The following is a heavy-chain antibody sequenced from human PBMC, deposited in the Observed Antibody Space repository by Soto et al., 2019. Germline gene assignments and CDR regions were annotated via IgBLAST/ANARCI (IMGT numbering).Heavy chain of an antibody. D-gene: IGHD3-9*01. CDR1: GYTFTGYY. Sequence: QVRLVQSGAEVKEPGASVKVSCKASGYTFTGYYMHWARQAPGQGLGWMGWIKSFNGDTNYAQKFQGRVTLTRDTSISTAYMELSRLKSDDTAVYYCARVVSPYYDVLTGNWFDPWGQGTLVTVSS. CDR3: ARVVSPYYDVLTGNWFDP. J-gene: IGHJ5*02. CDR2: IKSFNGDT. V-gene: IGHV1-2*02.